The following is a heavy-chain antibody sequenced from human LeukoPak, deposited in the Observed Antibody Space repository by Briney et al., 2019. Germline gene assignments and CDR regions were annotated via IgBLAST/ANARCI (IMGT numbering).Heavy chain of an antibody. V-gene: IGHV4-61*02. J-gene: IGHJ4*02. D-gene: IGHD5-24*01. CDR2: IYTSGTT. CDR3: ARGRDGYNYGDY. CDR1: GGSISSGSYY. Sequence: PSETLSLTCTVSGGSISSGSYYWSWIRQPAGKGLEWIGRIYTSGTTNYNPSLKSRVTISVDTSKNQFSLKLSSVTAADTAVYYCARGRDGYNYGDYWGQGTLVTVSS.